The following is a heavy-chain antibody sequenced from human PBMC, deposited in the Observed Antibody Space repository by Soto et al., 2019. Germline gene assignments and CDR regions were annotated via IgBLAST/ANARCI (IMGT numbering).Heavy chain of an antibody. J-gene: IGHJ4*02. V-gene: IGHV5-51*01. CDR2: IFPGNSDP. D-gene: IGHD1-26*01. CDR3: ARQRGNYSPLGYSDS. Sequence: GESRKISCKGSGFNFTNYWIGWGRQMPGKGLEWMGIIFPGNSDPRYGPSFQGQVTISVDKSVNTDYLQWTSLEASDTAMYFCARQRGNYSPLGYSDSWGQGTLVTVSS. CDR1: GFNFTNYW.